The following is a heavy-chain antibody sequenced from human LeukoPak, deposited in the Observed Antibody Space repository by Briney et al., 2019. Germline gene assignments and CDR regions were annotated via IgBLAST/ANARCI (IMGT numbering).Heavy chain of an antibody. D-gene: IGHD6-19*01. CDR3: ARDSSGWYNKVYFDY. V-gene: IGHV3-20*04. CDR2: INWNGGST. CDR1: GFTFDDYG. J-gene: IGHJ4*02. Sequence: PWGSLRLSCAASGFTFDDYGMSWVRQAPGKGLEWVSGINWNGGSTGYSDSGKGRFTISRDNAKNSLYLQMNSLRAEDTALYYCARDSSGWYNKVYFDYWGQGTLVTVSS.